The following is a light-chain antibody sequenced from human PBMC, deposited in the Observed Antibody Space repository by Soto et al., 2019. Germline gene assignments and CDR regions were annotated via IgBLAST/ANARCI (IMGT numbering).Light chain of an antibody. CDR3: QKYNSAPFT. CDR1: QDISNY. CDR2: AAT. J-gene: IGKJ3*01. V-gene: IGKV1-27*01. Sequence: DIQMTQSPSSLSASIGDRVTITCRASQDISNYLAWYQQRPGKVPKLLVSAATTLQSGVPSRFGGRGSGTDFTLTISGLQPEDVGTYYCQKYNSAPFTFGHGTKVDIK.